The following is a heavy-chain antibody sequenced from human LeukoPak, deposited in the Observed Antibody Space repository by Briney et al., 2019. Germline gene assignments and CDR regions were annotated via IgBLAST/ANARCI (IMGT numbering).Heavy chain of an antibody. V-gene: IGHV4-30-4*01. CDR1: GGSISSGDYY. CDR3: ARGGRGYSYGSFDY. CDR2: IYYSGST. Sequence: SETLSLTCTVSGGSISSGDYYWSWFRQPPGKGLEWIGYIYYSGSTYYNPSLKSRVTISVDTSKNQFSLKLSSVTAADTAVYYCARGGRGYSYGSFDYWGQGTLVTVSS. J-gene: IGHJ4*02. D-gene: IGHD5-18*01.